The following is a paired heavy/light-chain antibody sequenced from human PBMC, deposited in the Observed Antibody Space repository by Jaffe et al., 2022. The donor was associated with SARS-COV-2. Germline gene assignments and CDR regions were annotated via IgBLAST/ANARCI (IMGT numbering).Heavy chain of an antibody. CDR3: ARQDGFLASGANSKRFDL. CDR1: GFTFSSYE. D-gene: IGHD2-15*01. CDR2: ISGGGSNK. J-gene: IGHJ5*02. V-gene: IGHV3-48*03. Sequence: EVQLVESGGDLVQPGGSLRLSCAASGFTFSSYEMNWVRQAPGKGLEWVSYISGGGSNKYYADSVKGRFAISRDNAKNSLSLHMDSLRAEDTAVYYCARQDGFLASGANSKRFDLWGQGTLVTVTS.
Light chain of an antibody. Sequence: YELTQPPSVSVTPGQTASIACSGDNLGEKYACWYQLKPGQSPLLVIYQDNKRPSGIPERFSGSNSGNTATLTISGTQAMDEADYHCQAWDISTASHVAFGGGTKLTVL. CDR1: NLGEKY. J-gene: IGLJ2*01. V-gene: IGLV3-1*01. CDR2: QDN. CDR3: QAWDISTASHVA.